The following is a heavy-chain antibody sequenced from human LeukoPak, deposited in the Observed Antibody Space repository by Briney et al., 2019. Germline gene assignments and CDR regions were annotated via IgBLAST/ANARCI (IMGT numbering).Heavy chain of an antibody. CDR1: GFTLSSYA. D-gene: IGHD4-17*01. V-gene: IGHV3-23*01. J-gene: IGHJ4*02. CDR2: ISVSGNT. CDR3: AKDSFYGDYVDYFDY. Sequence: GGSLRLSCAASGFTLSSYAMSWVRQAPGKGLEWVSAISVSGNTYHADSVKGRFTISRDSSKNTLYLQMNRLRAEDAAVYYCAKDSFYGDYVDYFDYWGQGTLVTVSS.